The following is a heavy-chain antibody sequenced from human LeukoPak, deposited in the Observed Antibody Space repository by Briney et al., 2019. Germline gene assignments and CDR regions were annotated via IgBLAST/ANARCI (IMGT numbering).Heavy chain of an antibody. CDR1: GFTFSSYW. J-gene: IGHJ6*03. Sequence: GGSLRLSCAASGFTFSSYWMSWVRQAPGKGLEWVANIKQDGSEKYYVDSVKGRFTISRDNAKNSLYLQMNSLRAEDTAVYYCARVVEFRWALYYYYYMDVWGKGTTVTVSS. CDR3: ARVVEFRWALYYYYYMDV. CDR2: IKQDGSEK. D-gene: IGHD1-26*01. V-gene: IGHV3-7*01.